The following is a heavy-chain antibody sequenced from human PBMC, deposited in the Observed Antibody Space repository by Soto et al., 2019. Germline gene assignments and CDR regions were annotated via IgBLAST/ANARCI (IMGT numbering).Heavy chain of an antibody. Sequence: SETLSLTCTVSGGSISSYYWSWIRQPPGKGLEWIGYIYYSGSTNYNPSLKSRVTISVDTSKNQFSLKLSSVTAADTAVYYCARTPQVFPGDGDWNLLYYFDYWGQGTLVTVSS. CDR2: IYYSGST. CDR1: GGSISSYY. D-gene: IGHD1-7*01. J-gene: IGHJ4*02. V-gene: IGHV4-59*01. CDR3: ARTPQVFPGDGDWNLLYYFDY.